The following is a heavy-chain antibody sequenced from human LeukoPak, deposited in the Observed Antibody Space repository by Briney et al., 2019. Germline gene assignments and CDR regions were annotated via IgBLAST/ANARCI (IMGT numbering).Heavy chain of an antibody. J-gene: IGHJ4*02. CDR3: VRHRNWNYDY. CDR1: GDSFTPYW. V-gene: IGHV5-51*01. Sequence: GESLKISCKGSGDSFTPYWIGWVRQMPGKGLEWMGIIYLGDSDTRYSPSFQGQVTISADKSINTAYLQWSSLKASDTAMYYCVRHRNWNYDYWGQGTLVTVSS. D-gene: IGHD1-1*01. CDR2: IYLGDSDT.